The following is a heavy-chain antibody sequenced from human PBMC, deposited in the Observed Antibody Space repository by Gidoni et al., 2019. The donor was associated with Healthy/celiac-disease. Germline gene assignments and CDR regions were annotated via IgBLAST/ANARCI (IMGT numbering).Heavy chain of an antibody. CDR3: AKGGQPRGLYYFDY. CDR2: ISWNSGSI. V-gene: IGHV3-9*01. D-gene: IGHD1-1*01. CDR1: GFTFDDYA. Sequence: EVQLVESWVGLVQPGRSLRLSCASSGFTFDDYAMHWVRQAPGKGLEWVSGISWNSGSIGYADSVKGRFTISRDNAKNSLYLQMNSLRAEDTALYYCAKGGQPRGLYYFDYWGQGTLVTVSS. J-gene: IGHJ4*02.